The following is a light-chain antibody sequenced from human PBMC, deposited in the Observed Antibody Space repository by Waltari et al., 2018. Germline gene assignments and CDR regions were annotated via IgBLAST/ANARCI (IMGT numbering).Light chain of an antibody. Sequence: QSALTQPPSASGSPGQSVTIPCTATASDVGGYRYVSWCQQHPGKAPKLIIFDVSKRPSGVPDRFSGSKSGNTASLTVSGLQAEDEADYYCSSYAGSNNYVFGTGTKVTVL. CDR2: DVS. J-gene: IGLJ1*01. V-gene: IGLV2-8*01. CDR1: ASDVGGYRY. CDR3: SSYAGSNNYV.